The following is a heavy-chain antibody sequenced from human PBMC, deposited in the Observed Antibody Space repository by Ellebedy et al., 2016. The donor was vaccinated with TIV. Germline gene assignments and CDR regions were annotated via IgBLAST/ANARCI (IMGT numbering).Heavy chain of an antibody. V-gene: IGHV1-2*04. J-gene: IGHJ3*02. CDR1: GYTFTGYY. CDR3: ARTALRHGDSAFDI. Sequence: ASVKVSCKASGYTFTGYYMHWVRQAPGQGLEWMGWINPNSGGTNYAQKFQGWVTMTRDTSISTAYMELSRLRSDDTAVYYCARTALRHGDSAFDIWGQGTMVTVSS. D-gene: IGHD5-18*01. CDR2: INPNSGGT.